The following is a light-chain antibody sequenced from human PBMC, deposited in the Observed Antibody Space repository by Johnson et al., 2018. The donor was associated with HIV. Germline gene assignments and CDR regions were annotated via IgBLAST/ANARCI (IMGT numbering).Light chain of an antibody. CDR3: GTWDSSLSAVYV. V-gene: IGLV1-51*01. Sequence: QAVLTQPPSVSVAPGQKVTISCSGSSSNIGNNYVSWYQQVPGTAPKLLIYDNHKRPSGIPDRFSGSKSGTSATLGITGLQTGDEADYYCGTWDSSLSAVYVFGTGTKVTVL. CDR2: DNH. J-gene: IGLJ1*01. CDR1: SSNIGNNY.